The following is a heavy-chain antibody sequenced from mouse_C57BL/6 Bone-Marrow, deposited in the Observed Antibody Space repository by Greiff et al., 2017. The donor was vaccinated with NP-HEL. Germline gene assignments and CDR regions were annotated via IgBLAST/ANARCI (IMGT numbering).Heavy chain of an antibody. CDR1: GYTFTSYW. V-gene: IGHV1-64*01. J-gene: IGHJ4*01. D-gene: IGHD2-5*01. Sequence: VQLQQSGAELVKPGASVKLSCKASGYTFTSYWMHWVKQRPGQGLEWIGMIHPNSGSTNYNEKFKSKATLTVDKSSSTAYMQLSSLTSEDSAVYYCARGLYYSNYDAMDYWGQGTSVTVSS. CDR2: IHPNSGST. CDR3: ARGLYYSNYDAMDY.